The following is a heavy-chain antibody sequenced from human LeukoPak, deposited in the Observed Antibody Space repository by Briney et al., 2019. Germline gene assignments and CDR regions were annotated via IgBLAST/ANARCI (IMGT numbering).Heavy chain of an antibody. CDR3: ARDNYYDSSGYDY. CDR2: INPDGSER. V-gene: IGHV3-7*01. J-gene: IGHJ4*02. D-gene: IGHD3-22*01. Sequence: SRGSPRLSCAASGFSFSSYYMSWVRQAPGKGLEWVALINPDGSERYYVDSVKGRFTISRDNAKNSLYLQMNSLRAEDTAVYYCARDNYYDSSGYDYWGQGTLVTVSS. CDR1: GFSFSSYY.